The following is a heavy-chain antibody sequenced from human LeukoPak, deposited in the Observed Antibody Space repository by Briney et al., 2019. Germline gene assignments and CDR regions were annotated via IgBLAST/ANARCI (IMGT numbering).Heavy chain of an antibody. V-gene: IGHV1-2*02. CDR1: GYTFTGYY. CDR3: ASYDYGSGSPAVSYYYYYYMDV. J-gene: IGHJ6*03. Sequence: ASVKVSCKASGYTFTGYYMHWVRQAPGQGLEWMGWINPNSGGTNYAQKFQGRVTMTRDTSISTAYMELSRLRSDDTAVYYCASYDYGSGSPAVSYYYYYYMDVWGKGTTVTVSS. CDR2: INPNSGGT. D-gene: IGHD3-10*01.